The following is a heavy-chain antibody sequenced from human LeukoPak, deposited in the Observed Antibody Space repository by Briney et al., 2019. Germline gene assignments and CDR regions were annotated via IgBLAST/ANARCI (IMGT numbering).Heavy chain of an antibody. J-gene: IGHJ4*02. CDR3: AKVAHGYCTNDVCYGFDY. V-gene: IGHV3-30*18. CDR1: GFTFSSYG. Sequence: GGSLRLSCAASGFTFSSYGMHWVRQSPGKGLEWVAVILYDGSNKYYADSVKGRFTISRDNSKNTLYLQMNSLRAEDTAVYYCAKVAHGYCTNDVCYGFDYWGQGTLVTVSS. D-gene: IGHD2-8*01. CDR2: ILYDGSNK.